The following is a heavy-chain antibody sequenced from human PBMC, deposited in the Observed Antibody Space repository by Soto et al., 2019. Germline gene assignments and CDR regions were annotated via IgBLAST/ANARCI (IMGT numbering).Heavy chain of an antibody. J-gene: IGHJ4*02. CDR2: IYSGGST. CDR3: GRDPWAADY. D-gene: IGHD3-16*01. Sequence: EGQMVESGGGLVQAGGSLRLSCAASRSTVTTKYMSWVLQAPGKGLERVSIIYSGGSTFYADSVRGRFTISRDNSKNTVNLQINSLRAEDTAVYYCGRDPWAADYWGQGTLVTVSS. CDR1: RSTVTTKY. V-gene: IGHV3-66*01.